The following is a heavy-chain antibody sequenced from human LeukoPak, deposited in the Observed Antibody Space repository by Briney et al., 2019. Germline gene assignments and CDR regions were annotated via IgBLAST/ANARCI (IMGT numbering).Heavy chain of an antibody. V-gene: IGHV1-69*05. Sequence: SVKVSCKGSGGTFSSYAISWVRQPPGRGLEWMGGIIPIFGTANYAQKFQGRVTITTDESTSTAYMELSSLRSEDTAMYYCARDKLPAPWDGMDIWGQGTTVTVSS. D-gene: IGHD1-26*01. CDR2: IIPIFGTA. CDR3: ARDKLPAPWDGMDI. J-gene: IGHJ6*02. CDR1: GGTFSSYA.